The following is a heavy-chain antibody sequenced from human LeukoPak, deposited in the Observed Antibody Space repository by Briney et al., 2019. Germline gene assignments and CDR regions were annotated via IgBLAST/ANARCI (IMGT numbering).Heavy chain of an antibody. D-gene: IGHD2-21*02. CDR1: GFIVTGNY. J-gene: IGHJ4*02. Sequence: PGGSLRLSCAVSGFIVTGNYMTWVRLAPGKGLEWVSGINWTGGSTGYADSVKGRFTISRDNAKNSLYLQMNSLRAEDTAFYYCARGRGLGVTSTPVPFDYWGQGILVTVSS. CDR2: INWTGGST. CDR3: ARGRGLGVTSTPVPFDY. V-gene: IGHV3-20*04.